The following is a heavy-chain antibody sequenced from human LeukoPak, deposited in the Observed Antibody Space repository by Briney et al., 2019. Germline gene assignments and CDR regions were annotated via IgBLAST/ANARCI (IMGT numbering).Heavy chain of an antibody. D-gene: IGHD6-19*01. CDR3: ARDGDYRGLYSSGWYDY. J-gene: IGHJ4*02. V-gene: IGHV3-11*01. CDR2: ISSSGSTI. CDR1: AFTFSDYY. Sequence: GGSLRLSCAASAFTFSDYYMSWIRQAPGKGLEWVSYISSSGSTIYYADSVKGRFTISRDDAKNSLYLQMNSLRAEDTAVYYCARDGDYRGLYSSGWYDYWGQGTLVTVSS.